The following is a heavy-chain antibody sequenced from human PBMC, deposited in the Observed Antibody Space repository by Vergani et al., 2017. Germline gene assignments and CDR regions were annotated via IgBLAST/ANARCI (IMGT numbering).Heavy chain of an antibody. CDR3: ARGGLTGYYNGAYY. D-gene: IGHD3-9*01. Sequence: QVQLVESGGGVVQPGRSLRLSCAASGFTFSNYAMHWVRQAPGKGLEWVAVISYDGSNKYYADSVKGRFTISRDNSKNTLYLQMNSLRAEDTAVCYCARGGLTGYYNGAYYWGQGTLVTVSS. J-gene: IGHJ4*02. CDR1: GFTFSNYA. CDR2: ISYDGSNK. V-gene: IGHV3-30-3*01.